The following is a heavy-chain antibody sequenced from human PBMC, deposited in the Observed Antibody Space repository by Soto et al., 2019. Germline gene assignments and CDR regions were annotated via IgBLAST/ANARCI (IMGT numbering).Heavy chain of an antibody. Sequence: SKTLSLTCTVSGGSISSYYWSWIRQPPGKGLEWIGYIYYSGSTNYNPSLKSRVTISVDTSKNQFSLKLSSVTAADTAVYYCARDRGDYGRYYYYYMDVWGKGTTVTVSS. CDR1: GGSISSYY. J-gene: IGHJ6*03. CDR3: ARDRGDYGRYYYYYMDV. CDR2: IYYSGST. V-gene: IGHV4-59*01. D-gene: IGHD4-17*01.